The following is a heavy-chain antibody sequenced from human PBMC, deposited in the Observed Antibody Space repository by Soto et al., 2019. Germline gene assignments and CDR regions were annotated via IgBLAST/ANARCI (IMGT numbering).Heavy chain of an antibody. CDR3: ARMVVRYDFWSGYPYYYYGMDV. Sequence: SETLSLTCAVSGGSISSSNWWSWVRQPPGKGLEWIGEIYHSGRTNYNPSLKSRVTISEDKSKNQFSLKLSSVTAADTAVYYCARMVVRYDFWSGYPYYYYGMDVWGQGTTVTVSS. CDR1: GGSISSSNW. CDR2: IYHSGRT. J-gene: IGHJ6*02. V-gene: IGHV4-4*02. D-gene: IGHD3-3*01.